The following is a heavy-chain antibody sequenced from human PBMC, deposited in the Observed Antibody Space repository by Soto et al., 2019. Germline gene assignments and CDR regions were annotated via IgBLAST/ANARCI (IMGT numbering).Heavy chain of an antibody. V-gene: IGHV4-30-4*01. CDR1: GGSISSGDYY. D-gene: IGHD2-21*01. CDR3: ASTPSPPLDVFVVPPGYYYGMDV. Sequence: QVQLQESGPGLVKPSQTLSLTCTVSGGSISSGDYYWSWIRQPPGKGLEWIGYIYYSGSTYYNPSLKSRVTLSVDPSNNQFSMKLSSVTAADTAVYYCASTPSPPLDVFVVPPGYYYGMDVWGQGTTVTVSS. CDR2: IYYSGST. J-gene: IGHJ6*02.